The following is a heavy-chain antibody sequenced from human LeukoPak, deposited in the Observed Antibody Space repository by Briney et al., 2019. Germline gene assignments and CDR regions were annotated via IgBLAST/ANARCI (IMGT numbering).Heavy chain of an antibody. CDR3: ARPNSHYLGNDAFDI. J-gene: IGHJ3*02. Sequence: SETLSLTCTVSGGSMSNYYWTWIRQPPGKGLEWIGNIYYSGSTNYNPSLESRVTISINTSKNQFSLKLSSVTAADTAVYYCARPNSHYLGNDAFDIWGQGTMVTVSS. CDR1: GGSMSNYY. D-gene: IGHD4-11*01. V-gene: IGHV4-59*01. CDR2: IYYSGST.